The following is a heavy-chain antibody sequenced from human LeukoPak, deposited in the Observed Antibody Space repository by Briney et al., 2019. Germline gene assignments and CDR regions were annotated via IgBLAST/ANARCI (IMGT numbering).Heavy chain of an antibody. J-gene: IGHJ4*02. CDR3: ASPGCYGSGSYCHYFDY. CDR1: GFTFSSYN. V-gene: IGHV3-21*01. D-gene: IGHD3-10*01. Sequence: GGSLRLSCAASGFTFSSYNMNWVRQAPGKGLEWVSSISSSSYIYYADSVRGRFTISRDNAKNSLYLQINSLRAEDTAVYYCASPGCYGSGSYCHYFDYWGQGTLVTVSS. CDR2: ISSSSYI.